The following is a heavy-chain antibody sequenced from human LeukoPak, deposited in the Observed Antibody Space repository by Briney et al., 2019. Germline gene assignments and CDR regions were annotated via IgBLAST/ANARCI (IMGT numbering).Heavy chain of an antibody. V-gene: IGHV4-30-4*08. CDR1: GCSINSGDYY. Sequence: SQTLSLTCTVSGCSINSGDYYWSWIRQPPGKGLEWIGYIYYSGSTYYNPSLKSRVTISVDTSKNQFSLKLSSVTAADTAVYYCARVTRQLDSRPYYFDYWGQGTLVTVSS. CDR2: IYYSGST. D-gene: IGHD3-22*01. J-gene: IGHJ4*02. CDR3: ARVTRQLDSRPYYFDY.